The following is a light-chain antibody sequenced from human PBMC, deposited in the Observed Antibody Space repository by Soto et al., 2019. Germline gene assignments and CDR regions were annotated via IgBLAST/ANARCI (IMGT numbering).Light chain of an antibody. CDR2: SAS. CDR3: QQSYTLPT. CDR1: QSIGNF. J-gene: IGKJ4*01. Sequence: DIQVSQSPSSLSAFVGDRVNITCRASQSIGNFLNWYQQKPGTVPKVLIYSASSLRGGVPSRFSGSGFGTEFTLTISSLQLEDFAYYYCQQSYTLPTFGGGTTVEIK. V-gene: IGKV1-39*01.